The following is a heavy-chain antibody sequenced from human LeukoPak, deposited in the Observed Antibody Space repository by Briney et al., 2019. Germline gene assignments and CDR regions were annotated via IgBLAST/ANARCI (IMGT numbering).Heavy chain of an antibody. Sequence: SETLSLTCTVSGGSTSSYYWSWIRQPPGKGLEWIGYIYYSGSTNYNPSLKSRVTISVDTSKNQFSLKLSSVTAADTAVYYCARAPYSSSSLFDYWGQGTLVTVSS. J-gene: IGHJ4*02. V-gene: IGHV4-59*01. CDR3: ARAPYSSSSLFDY. D-gene: IGHD6-6*01. CDR2: IYYSGST. CDR1: GGSTSSYY.